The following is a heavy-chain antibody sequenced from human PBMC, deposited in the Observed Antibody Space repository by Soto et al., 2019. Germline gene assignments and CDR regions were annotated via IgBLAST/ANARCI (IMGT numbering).Heavy chain of an antibody. CDR3: ARATATAGLNWFDP. Sequence: LKISCKGSGYSFISYWIGWVRQTPGKGLEWMGIIYPGDSDTRYSPSFQGQVTISADKSITTAYLQWSSLKASDTAMYYCARATATAGLNWFDPWGQGTLVTVSS. CDR2: IYPGDSDT. D-gene: IGHD6-13*01. V-gene: IGHV5-51*01. CDR1: GYSFISYW. J-gene: IGHJ5*02.